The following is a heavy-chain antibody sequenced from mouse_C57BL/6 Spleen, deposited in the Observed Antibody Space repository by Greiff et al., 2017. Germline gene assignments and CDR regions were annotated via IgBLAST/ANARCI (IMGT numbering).Heavy chain of an antibody. V-gene: IGHV12-3*01. J-gene: IGHJ4*01. CDR3: AGVANWGAMDY. CDR2: ITHSGET. Sequence: VKLMESGPGLVKPSQSLFLTCSITGFPITSGYYWIWIRQSPGKPLEWMGYITHSGETFYNPSLQSPISITRETSKNQFFLQLHSVTTEDTALYYCAGVANWGAMDYWGQGTSVTVSS. D-gene: IGHD4-1*01. CDR1: GFPITSGYY.